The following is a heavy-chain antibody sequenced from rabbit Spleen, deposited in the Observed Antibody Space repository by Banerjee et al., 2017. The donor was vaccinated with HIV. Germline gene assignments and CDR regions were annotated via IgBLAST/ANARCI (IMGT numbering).Heavy chain of an antibody. Sequence: QSLEESGGGLVKPGGTLTLTCKASGIDFSSYYYMCWVRQAPGKGLEWISCIAGSSSGFTYSATWAKGRFTCSKTSSTTVTLQMTSLTVADTATYFCARDLTGVIGWNFNLWGPGTLVTVS. CDR3: ARDLTGVIGWNFNL. CDR1: GIDFSSYYY. J-gene: IGHJ4*01. CDR2: IAGSSSGFT. D-gene: IGHD1-1*01. V-gene: IGHV1S40*01.